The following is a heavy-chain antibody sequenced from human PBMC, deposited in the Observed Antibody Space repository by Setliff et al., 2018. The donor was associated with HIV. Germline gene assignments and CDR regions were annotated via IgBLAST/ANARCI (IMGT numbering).Heavy chain of an antibody. CDR2: INSDNGNT. CDR3: ARGGAREYQLLYNYFDL. J-gene: IGHJ5*02. D-gene: IGHD2-2*01. V-gene: IGHV1-3*01. CDR1: GYTLSTYA. Sequence: GASVKVSCKASGYTLSTYALYWVRQAPGQRLEWMGWINSDNGNTKFSQKFQGRLTITADTTASTAYMVLSSLTSEDTAVYYCARGGAREYQLLYNYFDLWGQGTLVTVSS.